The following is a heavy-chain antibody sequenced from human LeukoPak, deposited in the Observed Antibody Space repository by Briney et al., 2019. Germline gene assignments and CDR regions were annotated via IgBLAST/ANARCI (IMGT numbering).Heavy chain of an antibody. D-gene: IGHD3-22*01. CDR2: ISYDGNNK. Sequence: PGGSLRLSCAASGFTFSSYAMHWVRQAPGKGLEWLAVISYDGNNKYYADSVKGRFTISRDNSKNTLFLQMNSLRAEDTAVYYCARVYETNGYLYWGQGSLVTVSS. CDR3: ARVYETNGYLY. J-gene: IGHJ4*02. V-gene: IGHV3-30*04. CDR1: GFTFSSYA.